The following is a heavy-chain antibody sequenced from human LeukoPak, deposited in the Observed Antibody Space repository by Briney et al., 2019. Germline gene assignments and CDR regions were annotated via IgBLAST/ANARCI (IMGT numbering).Heavy chain of an antibody. V-gene: IGHV3-74*01. D-gene: IGHD5-24*01. J-gene: IGHJ4*02. Sequence: GGSLRLSCAASGFTLSSYWMHWVRQAPGKGLVWVSRINSDGSSTSYADSVKGRFTISRDNAKNTLYLQMNSLRAEDTAVYYCARERARREAFDYWGQGTLVTVSS. CDR2: INSDGSST. CDR3: ARERARREAFDY. CDR1: GFTLSSYW.